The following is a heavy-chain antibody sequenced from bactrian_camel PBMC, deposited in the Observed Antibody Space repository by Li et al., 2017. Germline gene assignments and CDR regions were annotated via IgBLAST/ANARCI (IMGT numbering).Heavy chain of an antibody. CDR3: AAKAGAYCHNDQANFQY. CDR2: TDHTGRSRSA. V-gene: IGHV3S1*01. CDR1: GYLDSSYC. Sequence: VQLVESGGGSVEVGGSLRLSCAASGYLDSSYCMVWFRQVAGKEREEVAATDHTGRSRSATYAPFVRGRFTITKDNAQNSLTLRLSSLEPEDTAMYYCAAKAGAYCHNDQANFQYWGQGTQVTVS. J-gene: IGHJ4*01. D-gene: IGHD3*01.